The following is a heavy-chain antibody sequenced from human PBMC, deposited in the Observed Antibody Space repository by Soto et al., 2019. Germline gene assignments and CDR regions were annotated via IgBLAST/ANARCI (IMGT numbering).Heavy chain of an antibody. CDR1: GFTFSSYW. Sequence: PGGSLRLSCAASGFTFSSYWMSWVRQAPGKGLEWVANIKQDGSEKYYVDSVKGRFTISRDNAKNSLYLQMNSLRAEDTAVYYCAGGSLDTAMMVPYAFDIWGQGTMVTVSS. D-gene: IGHD5-18*01. V-gene: IGHV3-7*01. J-gene: IGHJ3*02. CDR3: AGGSLDTAMMVPYAFDI. CDR2: IKQDGSEK.